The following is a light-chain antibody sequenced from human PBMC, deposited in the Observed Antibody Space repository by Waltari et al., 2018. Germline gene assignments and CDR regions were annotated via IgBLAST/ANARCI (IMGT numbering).Light chain of an antibody. CDR2: GAS. CDR1: QSVSSN. V-gene: IGKV3-15*01. J-gene: IGKJ4*01. Sequence: EIVMTQSPATLSVSPGERAPLSCRASQSVSSNLAWYQQKPGQAPRLLIYGASTRATGIPARFSGSGSGTEFTLTISSLQSEDFAVYYCQQLSTYPLNFGGGTKVE. CDR3: QQLSTYPLN.